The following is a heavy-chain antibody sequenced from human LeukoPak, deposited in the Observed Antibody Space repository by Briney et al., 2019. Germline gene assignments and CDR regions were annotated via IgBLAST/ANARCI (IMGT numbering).Heavy chain of an antibody. J-gene: IGHJ4*02. D-gene: IGHD4-17*01. CDR3: ARDYGDYFDY. CDR1: GGSISSYY. CDR2: IYYSGST. V-gene: IGHV4-59*01. Sequence: SETLSLNCTVSGGSISSYYWSWIRQPPGKGLEWIGYIYYSGSTNYNPSLKSRVTISVDTSKNQFSLKLSSVTAADTAVYYCARDYGDYFDYWGQGTLVTVSS.